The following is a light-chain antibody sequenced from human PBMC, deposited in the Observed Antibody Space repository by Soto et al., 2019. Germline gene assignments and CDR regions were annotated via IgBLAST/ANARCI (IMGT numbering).Light chain of an antibody. Sequence: IVLTQSPATLALSPGERAALSCRASQSVITSLAWYQHKPGQAPRLIIYDASKRAPGIPARFSGSGSGTDFTLTISSLEPEDFAVYYCQVRDVWPTFGQGTKVEIK. J-gene: IGKJ1*01. CDR2: DAS. CDR3: QVRDVWPT. V-gene: IGKV3-11*01. CDR1: QSVITS.